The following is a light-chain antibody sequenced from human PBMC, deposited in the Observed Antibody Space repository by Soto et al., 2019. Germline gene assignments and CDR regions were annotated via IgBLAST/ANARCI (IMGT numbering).Light chain of an antibody. CDR1: QSVSTKS. CDR3: QQYGSAVLT. Sequence: ESVLTQCPDTLPLSPGERATLSCRASQSVSTKSLAWYQQKPGQAPRPLIYGASSRATGTPDRFSGSGSGTAFTLIISRLEPEDFAVYYCQQYGSAVLTFGGGTKLDIK. V-gene: IGKV3-20*01. J-gene: IGKJ4*01. CDR2: GAS.